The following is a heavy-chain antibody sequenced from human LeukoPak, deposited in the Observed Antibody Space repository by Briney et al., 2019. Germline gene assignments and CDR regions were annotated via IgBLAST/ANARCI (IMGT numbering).Heavy chain of an antibody. J-gene: IGHJ6*02. CDR2: IWYDGSNK. CDR3: AKGGGEYSYGYNYGMDV. CDR1: GFTFSSYG. D-gene: IGHD5-18*01. V-gene: IGHV3-30*02. Sequence: GGSLRLSCAASGFTFSSYGMHWVRQAPGKGLEWVAVIWYDGSNKYYADSVKGRFTISRDNSKNTLYLQMNSLRAEDTAVYYRAKGGGEYSYGYNYGMDVWGQGTTVTVSS.